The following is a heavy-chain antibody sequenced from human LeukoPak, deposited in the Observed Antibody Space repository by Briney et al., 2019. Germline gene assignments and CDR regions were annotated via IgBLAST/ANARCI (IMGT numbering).Heavy chain of an antibody. Sequence: SETLSLTCTVSGGSISSYYWSWIRQPPGKGLEWIGYIYYTGSTDYNPSLKSRVAISVDTSKNQFSLKLSSVTAADTAVYYCARGSKAAPGTFDYWGPGTLVTVSS. CDR1: GGSISSYY. J-gene: IGHJ4*02. D-gene: IGHD6-13*01. CDR3: ARGSKAAPGTFDY. V-gene: IGHV4-59*12. CDR2: IYYTGST.